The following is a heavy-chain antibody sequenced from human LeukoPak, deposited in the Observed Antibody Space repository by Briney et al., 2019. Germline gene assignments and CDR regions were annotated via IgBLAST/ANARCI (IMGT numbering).Heavy chain of an antibody. V-gene: IGHV3-48*01. CDR3: ARDNRPYYDFWSGYYTGDYFDY. J-gene: IGHJ4*02. Sequence: GGSLRLSCAASGFTFSSYSINWVRQAPGEGLEWVSYISSSSSTIYFADSVKGRFTISRDNAKNSLYLQMNSLRAEDTAVYYCARDNRPYYDFWSGYYTGDYFDYWGQGTLVTVSS. CDR2: ISSSSSTI. D-gene: IGHD3-3*01. CDR1: GFTFSSYS.